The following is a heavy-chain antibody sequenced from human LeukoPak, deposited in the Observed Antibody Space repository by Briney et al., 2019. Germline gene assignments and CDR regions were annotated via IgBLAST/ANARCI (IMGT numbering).Heavy chain of an antibody. V-gene: IGHV1-18*01. D-gene: IGHD3-22*01. J-gene: IGHJ3*02. CDR3: ARSRSSGYYYDDAFDI. CDR2: ISAYNGNT. Sequence: ASVTVSCKASGYTFTSYGISWVRQAPGQGLEWMGWISAYNGNTNYAQKLQGRVTMTTDTSTSTAYMELRSLRSDDTAVYYCARSRSSGYYYDDAFDIWGQGTMVTVSS. CDR1: GYTFTSYG.